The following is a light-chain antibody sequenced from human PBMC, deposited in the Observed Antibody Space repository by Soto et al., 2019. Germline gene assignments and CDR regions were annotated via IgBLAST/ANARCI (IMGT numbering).Light chain of an antibody. J-gene: IGKJ1*01. V-gene: IGKV1-39*01. CDR3: QQSYSTPRT. CDR2: AAS. Sequence: DIQMTQSPSSLSASVGDRVTITCRASQSIYNYLNWYQQKPGKAPKLLIYAASSLQSGVPSRFSGSGSGTDFTLTISSLQPEDFAIYYCQQSYSTPRTFGQGTKVKIK. CDR1: QSIYNY.